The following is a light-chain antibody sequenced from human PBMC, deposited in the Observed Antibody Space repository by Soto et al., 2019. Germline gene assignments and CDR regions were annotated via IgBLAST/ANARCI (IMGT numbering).Light chain of an antibody. CDR3: QHSST. CDR2: GAS. V-gene: IGKV3-15*01. Sequence: EIVMTQSPATLSVSPGERATLSCRASQSVSSNLAWYQQKPGQAPRLLIYGASTRATGIPARFSGSGSGTAFTLTISSLQSEYFAVYYCQHSSTFGQGTKLEIK. J-gene: IGKJ2*02. CDR1: QSVSSN.